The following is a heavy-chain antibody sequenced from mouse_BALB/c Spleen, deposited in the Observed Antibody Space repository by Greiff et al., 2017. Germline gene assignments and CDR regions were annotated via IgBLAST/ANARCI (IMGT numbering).Heavy chain of an antibody. J-gene: IGHJ1*01. D-gene: IGHD2-14*01. Sequence: EVMLVESGGGLVQPGGSLKLSCAASGFTFSSYGMSWVRQTPDKRLELVATINSNGGSTYYPDSVKGRFTISRDNAKNTLYLQMSSLKSEDTAMYYCARGAYYRYNWYFDVWGAGTTVTVSS. V-gene: IGHV5-6-3*01. CDR1: GFTFSSYG. CDR2: INSNGGST. CDR3: ARGAYYRYNWYFDV.